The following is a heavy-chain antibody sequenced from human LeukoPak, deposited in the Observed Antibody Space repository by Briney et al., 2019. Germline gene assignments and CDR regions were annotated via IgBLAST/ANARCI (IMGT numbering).Heavy chain of an antibody. V-gene: IGHV3-23*01. CDR1: GFTFSNYL. J-gene: IGHJ4*02. Sequence: GGSLRLSXVASGFTFSNYLMNWVRQAPGKGLEWVSGISHSGSSIYYADSVKGRFTISRDNSKNTLYLQMDRLRVVDTAVYYCAMALDYWGQGTLVTVSS. CDR2: ISHSGSSI. CDR3: AMALDY.